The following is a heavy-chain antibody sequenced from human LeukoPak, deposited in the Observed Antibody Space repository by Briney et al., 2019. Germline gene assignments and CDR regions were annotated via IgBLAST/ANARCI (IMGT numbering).Heavy chain of an antibody. CDR2: IYYSGST. V-gene: IGHV4-59*01. CDR3: ARVPEIRLLWFGHYYMDV. CDR1: GGSISSYY. Sequence: PSETLSLTCTVSGGSISSYYWSWIRQPPGKGLEWIGYIYYSGSTNYNPFLKSRVTISVDTSKNQFSLKLSSVTAADTAVYYCARVPEIRLLWFGHYYMDVWGKGTTVTVSS. J-gene: IGHJ6*03. D-gene: IGHD3-10*01.